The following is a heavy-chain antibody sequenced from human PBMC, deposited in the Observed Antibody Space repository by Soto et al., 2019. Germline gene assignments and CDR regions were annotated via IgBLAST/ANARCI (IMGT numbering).Heavy chain of an antibody. CDR2: IYQSGSG. CDR1: GGSINSGYYS. J-gene: IGHJ3*02. D-gene: IGHD4-17*01. CDR3: AKSHDYGVFXI. Sequence: PSETLSLTCVVSGGSINSGYYSWSWIRQPPGKGLEWIGNIYQSGSGFYNPSLKSRVTLSVDRSKTHFSLKLSSVTAADTAVYYCAKSHDYGVFXIWGQGTMVTVSS. V-gene: IGHV4-30-2*01.